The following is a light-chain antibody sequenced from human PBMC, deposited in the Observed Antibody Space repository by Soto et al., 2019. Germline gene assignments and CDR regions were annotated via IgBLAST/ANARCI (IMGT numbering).Light chain of an antibody. CDR2: EGS. CDR1: SSDVGNYNL. V-gene: IGLV2-23*01. CDR3: SSYAPTSTYV. J-gene: IGLJ1*01. Sequence: QSALTQPASVSGSPGQSITISCTGTSSDVGNYNLVSWYQQHPGKAPKPMIYEGSKRPSGVSDRFSGSKSGNTASLTISGLQAEDEADYYCSSYAPTSTYVFGTGTKLTVL.